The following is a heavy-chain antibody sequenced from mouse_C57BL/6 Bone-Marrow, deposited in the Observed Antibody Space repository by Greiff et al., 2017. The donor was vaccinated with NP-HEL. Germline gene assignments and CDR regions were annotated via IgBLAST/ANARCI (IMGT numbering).Heavy chain of an antibody. CDR1: GFTFTDSY. D-gene: IGHD2-10*01. J-gene: IGHJ2*01. CDR2: LRNKANGYPT. CDR3: ARFSPTNYFDY. V-gene: IGHV7-3*01. Sequence: EVMLVESGGGLVQPGGSLSLSCAASGFTFTDSYMSWVRPPPGKALAWLGFLRNKANGYPTEYRASVKGRFTISRDNSQSILYLQMNALRAEDSATYYCARFSPTNYFDYWGQGTTLTVSS.